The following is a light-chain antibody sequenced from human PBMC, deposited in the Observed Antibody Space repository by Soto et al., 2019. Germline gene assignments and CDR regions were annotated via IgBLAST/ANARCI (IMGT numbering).Light chain of an antibody. CDR3: QQYNSYPLT. CDR1: QGINSY. J-gene: IGKJ4*01. V-gene: IGKV1-8*01. Sequence: IRMTQSPSSLSASTGDRFTITCRASQGINSYLAWYQQKPGKAPKLLIFGASTLQSGVPSRFSGSGSGTEFTLTISSLQPDDFATYYCQQYNSYPLTFGGGTKVDTK. CDR2: GAS.